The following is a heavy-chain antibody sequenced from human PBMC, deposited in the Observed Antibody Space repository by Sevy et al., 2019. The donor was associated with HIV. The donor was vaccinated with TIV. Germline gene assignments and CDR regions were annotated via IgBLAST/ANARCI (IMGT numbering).Heavy chain of an antibody. CDR2: ISRSGSTI. CDR1: GFTFSDYY. CDR3: AREDTMIEEPGWFDP. V-gene: IGHV3-11*01. Sequence: GGSLRLSCAASGFTFSDYYMSWIRQAPGKGLEWVSYISRSGSTIKYADSVQGRFTISRGNAKNSLYLQINSLRAEDTAVYYCAREDTMIEEPGWFDPWGQGTLVSVSS. D-gene: IGHD3-22*01. J-gene: IGHJ5*02.